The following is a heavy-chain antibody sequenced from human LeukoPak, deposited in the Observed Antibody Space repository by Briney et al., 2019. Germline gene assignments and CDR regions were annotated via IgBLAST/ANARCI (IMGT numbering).Heavy chain of an antibody. CDR2: IYPYDSDT. D-gene: IGHD2-15*01. CDR1: GYSFTSYW. J-gene: IGHJ4*02. V-gene: IGHV5-51*01. Sequence: GESPKISCESSGYSFTSYWIGWVRQMPGKGLEWMGSIYPYDSDTKYSPSFQGQVTISGDNSITTAYLQWSSLKASDTAMYYCTRARYCSGGSCFAEYWGQGTLVTVSS. CDR3: TRARYCSGGSCFAEY.